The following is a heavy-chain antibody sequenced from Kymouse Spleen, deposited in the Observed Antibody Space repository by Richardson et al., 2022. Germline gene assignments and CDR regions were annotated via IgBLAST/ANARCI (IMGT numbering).Heavy chain of an antibody. CDR2: IRSKANSYAT. Sequence: EVQLVESGGGLVQPGGSLKLSCAASGFTFSGSAMHWVRQASGKGLEWVGRIRSKANSYATAYAASVKGRFTISRDDSKNTAYLQMNSLKTEDTAVYYCTRALYSGYDAFDIWGQGTMVTVSS. V-gene: IGHV3-73*02. CDR3: TRALYSGYDAFDI. J-gene: IGHJ3*02. CDR1: GFTFSGSA. D-gene: IGHD5-12*01.